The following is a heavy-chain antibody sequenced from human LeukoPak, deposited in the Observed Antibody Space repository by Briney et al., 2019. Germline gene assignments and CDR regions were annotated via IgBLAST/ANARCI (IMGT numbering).Heavy chain of an antibody. D-gene: IGHD3-22*01. Sequence: GASVKVSCKASGYTFTSYPMNWVRQAPGQGLEWMGGIIPIFGTANYAQKFQGRVTITADESTSTAYMELSSLRSEDTAVYYCARGTFDVITMMLNWFDPWGQGTLVTVSS. CDR2: IIPIFGTA. V-gene: IGHV1-69*13. CDR1: GYTFTSYP. J-gene: IGHJ5*02. CDR3: ARGTFDVITMMLNWFDP.